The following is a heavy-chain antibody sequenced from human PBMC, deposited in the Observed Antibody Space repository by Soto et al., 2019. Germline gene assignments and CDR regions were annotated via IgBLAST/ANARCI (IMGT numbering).Heavy chain of an antibody. Sequence: SGPTLVNPTQTLTLTCTFSGFSLRTSGMCVSWVRQPPGKALEWLARIDWNDDKYYITSLKTRLTISKDTSKNQVVLTMTNVDPVDTATYYSSTFTYYYGFESQPPFDYWGPGTLVTVSS. D-gene: IGHD3-10*01. CDR1: GFSLRTSGMC. J-gene: IGHJ4*02. CDR2: IDWNDDK. V-gene: IGHV2-70*11. CDR3: STFTYYYGFESQPPFDY.